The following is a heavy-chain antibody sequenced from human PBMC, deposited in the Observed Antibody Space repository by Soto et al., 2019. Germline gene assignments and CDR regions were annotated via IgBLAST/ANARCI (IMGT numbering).Heavy chain of an antibody. J-gene: IGHJ4*02. CDR1: GGSVSSGSYY. D-gene: IGHD3-22*01. V-gene: IGHV4-61*01. CDR2: IYYSGST. Sequence: PSETLSLTCTVSGGSVSSGSYYWGWIRQPPGKGLEWIGYIYYSGSTNYNPSLKSRVTISVDTSKNQFSLKLSSVTAADTAVYYCARDWAYYDSSGYYSGNYFDYWGQGTLVTVSS. CDR3: ARDWAYYDSSGYYSGNYFDY.